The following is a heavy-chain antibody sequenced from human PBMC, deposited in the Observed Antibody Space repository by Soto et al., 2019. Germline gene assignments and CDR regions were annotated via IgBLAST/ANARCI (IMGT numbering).Heavy chain of an antibody. V-gene: IGHV1-69*13. CDR3: ARRIAARRGPYYYGMDV. Sequence: AASVKVSCKASGGTFSSYAISWVRQAPGQGLEWMGGIIPIFGTANYAQKFQGRVTITADESTSTAYMELSSLRSEDTAVYYCARRIAARRGPYYYGMDVWGQGTTVTVSS. CDR2: IIPIFGTA. J-gene: IGHJ6*02. CDR1: GGTFSSYA. D-gene: IGHD6-6*01.